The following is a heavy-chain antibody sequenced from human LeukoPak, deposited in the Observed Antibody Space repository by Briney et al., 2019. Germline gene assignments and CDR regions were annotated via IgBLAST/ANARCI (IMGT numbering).Heavy chain of an antibody. CDR2: ISGSGGST. CDR3: AKAHHGDYFFYFDY. Sequence: PGGSLRLSCAASGFTFSSYVMSWVRQAPGKGLEWVSGISGSGGSTYYADSVKGRFTISRDDSKNTLYLQMNSLRAEDTAVYYCAKAHHGDYFFYFDYWGQGTLVTVSS. J-gene: IGHJ4*02. CDR1: GFTFSSYV. D-gene: IGHD4-17*01. V-gene: IGHV3-23*01.